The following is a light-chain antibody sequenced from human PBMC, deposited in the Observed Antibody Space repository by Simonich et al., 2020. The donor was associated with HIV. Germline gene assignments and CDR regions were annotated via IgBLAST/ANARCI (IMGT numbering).Light chain of an antibody. CDR2: DAS. CDR1: QSVSSY. CDR3: QQYHLWPPLT. Sequence: EIVLTQSPATLSLSPGERATLSCSASQSVSSYLAWYQQKPGQAPRLLIYDASNRATCIPARFSGSGSGTDFTLTISSLEPEDFAVYYCQQYHLWPPLTFGGGTKVEIK. J-gene: IGKJ4*01. V-gene: IGKV3-11*01.